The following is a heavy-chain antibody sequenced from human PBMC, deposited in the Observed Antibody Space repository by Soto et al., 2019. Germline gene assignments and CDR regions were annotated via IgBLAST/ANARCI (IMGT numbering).Heavy chain of an antibody. CDR2: VDPEDGET. D-gene: IGHD2-21*01. CDR1: GYIFTANY. J-gene: IGHJ5*01. CDR3: ATDMRGVYGIGLDS. Sequence: EVHLVQSGAEVKKPGTTVKISCRASGYIFTANYLYWVREAPGKGLLWMGRVDPEDGETRYSESLQGRVTMPADTSTNTAYMELRALTSEDTATYYCATDMRGVYGIGLDSWGQGTRVTFSS. V-gene: IGHV1-69-2*01.